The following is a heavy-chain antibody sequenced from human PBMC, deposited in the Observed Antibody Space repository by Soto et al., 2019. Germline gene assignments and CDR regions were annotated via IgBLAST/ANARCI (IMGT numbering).Heavy chain of an antibody. J-gene: IGHJ4*02. Sequence: EVQLVQSGGGSVQPGGSLRLSCAASGFTFTNYWMHWVRQVPGKGLVWVSRIDGVGTGTSYSDSVRGRFTISRANAEDTLYLQMDSLRAEDTAVYYWTTVFEYRGQGTRVTVSS. CDR3: TTVFEY. CDR2: IDGVGTGT. CDR1: GFTFTNYW. V-gene: IGHV3-74*01.